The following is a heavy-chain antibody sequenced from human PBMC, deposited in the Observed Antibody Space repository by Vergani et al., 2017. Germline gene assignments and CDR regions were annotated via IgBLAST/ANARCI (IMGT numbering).Heavy chain of an antibody. CDR1: GFTFSSYA. J-gene: IGHJ6*02. CDR3: ARDLVDRLLWFGELENYYYYGMDV. Sequence: EVQLLESGGGLVQPGGSLRLSCAASGFTFSSYAMSWVRQAPGKGLEWVSYISSSGSTIYYADSVKGRFTISRDNAKNSLYLQMNSLRAEDTAVYYCARDLVDRLLWFGELENYYYYGMDVWGQGTTVTVSS. V-gene: IGHV3-48*03. CDR2: ISSSGSTI. D-gene: IGHD3-10*01.